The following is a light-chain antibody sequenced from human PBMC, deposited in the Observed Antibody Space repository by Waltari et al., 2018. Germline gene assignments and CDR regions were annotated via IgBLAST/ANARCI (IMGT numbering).Light chain of an antibody. J-gene: IGLJ3*02. V-gene: IGLV2-14*01. Sequence: QSALTPPASVSGSPGQSIPTPFSGTSRGVGGYTYVSWYQQHPGKVPKLLIFDVSNRPSGVSNRFSGSKSGNTASLTISGLQAEDESDYYCCSFTSRSTWVFGGGTKLTVL. CDR3: CSFTSRSTWV. CDR1: SRGVGGYTY. CDR2: DVS.